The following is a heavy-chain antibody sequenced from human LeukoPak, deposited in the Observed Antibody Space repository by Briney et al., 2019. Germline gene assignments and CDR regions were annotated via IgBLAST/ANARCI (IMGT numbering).Heavy chain of an antibody. J-gene: IGHJ6*02. V-gene: IGHV4-39*01. Sequence: PSETLSLTCTVSGGSISSSSYYWGWIRQPPGQGLEWIGSIYYSGSTYYNPSLKSRVTISVDTSKNQFSLKLSSVTAADTAVYYCARGRFPRSNCSSTSCYTRSRDYYYYGMDVWGQGTTVTVSS. D-gene: IGHD2-2*02. CDR1: GGSISSSSYY. CDR2: IYYSGST. CDR3: ARGRFPRSNCSSTSCYTRSRDYYYYGMDV.